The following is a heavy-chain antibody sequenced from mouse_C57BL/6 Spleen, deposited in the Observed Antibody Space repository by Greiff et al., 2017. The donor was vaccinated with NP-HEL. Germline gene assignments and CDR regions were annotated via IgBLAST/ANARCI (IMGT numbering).Heavy chain of an antibody. J-gene: IGHJ3*01. CDR2: IYPGDGDT. D-gene: IGHD2-10*02. CDR1: GYAFSSYW. V-gene: IGHV1-80*01. Sequence: VKLMESGAELVKPGASVKISCKASGYAFSSYWMNWVKQRPGKGLEWIGQIYPGDGDTNYNGKFKGKATLTADKSSSTAYMQLSSLTSEDSAVYFCARHEWYGISWFAYWGQGTLVTVSA. CDR3: ARHEWYGISWFAY.